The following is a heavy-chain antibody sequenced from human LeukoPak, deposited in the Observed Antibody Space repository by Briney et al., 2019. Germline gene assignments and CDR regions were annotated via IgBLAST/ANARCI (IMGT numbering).Heavy chain of an antibody. CDR2: IYSGGST. V-gene: IGHV3-53*01. CDR3: TTNIAAAGILDY. D-gene: IGHD6-13*01. CDR1: GFTVSSNY. Sequence: TGGSLRLSCAASGFTVSSNYMNWVRQAPGKGLEWVSVIYSGGSTFYADSVEGRFTISRDNSNNTLYLQMNSLKTEDTAVYYCTTNIAAAGILDYWGQGTLVTVSS. J-gene: IGHJ4*02.